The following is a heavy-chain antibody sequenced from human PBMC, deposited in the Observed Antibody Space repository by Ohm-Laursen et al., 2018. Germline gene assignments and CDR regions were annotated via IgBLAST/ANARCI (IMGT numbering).Heavy chain of an antibody. V-gene: IGHV4-4*07. CDR3: ARDPLWAHYFDY. Sequence: SDTLSLTCTVSGGSISSYYWSWIRQPAGEGLEWIGRIYSSGSTDYNPSLKSRVTLSVDTSKNQFSLKLTSVAAEDTAVYYCARDPLWAHYFDYWGQGTLVTVSS. D-gene: IGHD5-18*01. CDR2: IYSSGST. J-gene: IGHJ4*02. CDR1: GGSISSYY.